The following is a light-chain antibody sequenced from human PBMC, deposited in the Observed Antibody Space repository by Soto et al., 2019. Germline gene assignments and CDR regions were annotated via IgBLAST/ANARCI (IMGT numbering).Light chain of an antibody. Sequence: EIVLTQSPGTLYLSPGERATLSCRASQSVSSSYIAWYQQKPGQAPRLLIYGASSRATGIPDRFSGSGSGTDFTLTISRLEPEDFAVYYCQQSVTFGGGTQVEIK. V-gene: IGKV3-20*01. J-gene: IGKJ4*01. CDR1: QSVSSSY. CDR2: GAS. CDR3: QQSVT.